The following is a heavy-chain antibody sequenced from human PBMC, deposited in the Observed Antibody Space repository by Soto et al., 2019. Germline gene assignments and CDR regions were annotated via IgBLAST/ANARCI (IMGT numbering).Heavy chain of an antibody. CDR2: IYPGDSST. J-gene: IGHJ6*02. V-gene: IGHV5-51*01. Sequence: PGESLKISCKGFGYSFTNYWIGWVRQMSGKGLEWMGIIYPGDSSTRYSPSFQGQVTISADKSISATYLKWRSLKASETAIYKCARFYFVGDCYSVYSRAYFYYYGMDVWGQGTTVTVSS. CDR1: GYSFTNYW. CDR3: ARFYFVGDCYSVYSRAYFYYYGMDV. D-gene: IGHD2-21*02.